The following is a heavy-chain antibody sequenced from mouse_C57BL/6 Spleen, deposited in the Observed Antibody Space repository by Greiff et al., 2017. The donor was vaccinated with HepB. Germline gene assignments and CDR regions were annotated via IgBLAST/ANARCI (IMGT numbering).Heavy chain of an antibody. V-gene: IGHV1-42*01. CDR1: GYSFTGYY. D-gene: IGHD1-1*01. J-gene: IGHJ1*03. CDR3: AGYYGSSYDWYFDV. CDR2: INPSTGGT. Sequence: VQLQQSGPELVKPGASVKISCKASGYSFTGYYMNWVKQSPEKSLEWIGEINPSTGGTTYNQKFKAKATLTVDKSSSTAYMQRKSLTSEDSAVYYCAGYYGSSYDWYFDVWGTGTTVTVSS.